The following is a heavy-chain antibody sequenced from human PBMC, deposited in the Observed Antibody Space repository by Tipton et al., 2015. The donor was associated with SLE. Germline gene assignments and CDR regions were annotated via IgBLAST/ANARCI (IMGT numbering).Heavy chain of an antibody. CDR1: GGSISSGGYY. V-gene: IGHV4-31*03. CDR2: IYYSGST. D-gene: IGHD3/OR15-3a*01. J-gene: IGHJ4*02. CDR3: ARVLDSAILDY. Sequence: TLSLTCTVSGGSISSGGYYWSWIRQHPGKGLEWIGYIYYSGSTYYNPSLKSRVTIPVDTSKNQFSLKLSSVTAADTAVYYCARVLDSAILDYWGQGTLVTVSS.